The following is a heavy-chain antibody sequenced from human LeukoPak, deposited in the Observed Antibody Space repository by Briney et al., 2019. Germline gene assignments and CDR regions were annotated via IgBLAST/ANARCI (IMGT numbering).Heavy chain of an antibody. CDR2: ISHNGDT. D-gene: IGHD3-10*01. CDR1: GGSVSTDFW. Sequence: SETLSLTCTVSGGSVSTDFWWSWVRQPPAKGLEWIGEISHNGDTNYNPSLKNRVTISLDKSKSQFSLKLTSVTAADTAVYYCANNGEFSQVSGGQGTLVTVSS. J-gene: IGHJ4*02. V-gene: IGHV4-4*02. CDR3: ANNGEFSQVS.